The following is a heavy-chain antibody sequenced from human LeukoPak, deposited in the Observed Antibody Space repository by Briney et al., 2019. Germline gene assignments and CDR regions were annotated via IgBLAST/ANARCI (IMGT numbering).Heavy chain of an antibody. V-gene: IGHV3-48*01. CDR1: GFTFSSYS. D-gene: IGHD2-21*02. Sequence: GGSLRLSCAASGFTFSSYSMNWVRQAPGKGLEWVSYISSSSSTIYYADSVKGRFTISRDNSKNTLYLQMNSLRAEDTAVYYCAKEGCGGDCFPYYMDVWGKGTTVTISS. CDR2: ISSSSSTI. J-gene: IGHJ6*03. CDR3: AKEGCGGDCFPYYMDV.